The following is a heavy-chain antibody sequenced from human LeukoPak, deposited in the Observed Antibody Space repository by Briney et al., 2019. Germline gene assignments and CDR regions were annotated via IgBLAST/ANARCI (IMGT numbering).Heavy chain of an antibody. V-gene: IGHV4-4*09. Sequence: SDPLSLTCTVSGGFITSYFWRWIRQPPGEGLEWIGFIYSSGSTNYNPSLRSRLTISVDMSKNHFSLRLSSVTAADTAVYYCVRRGGRFDAWGQGTLVTVSS. CDR1: GGFITSYF. CDR2: IYSSGST. CDR3: VRRGGRFDA. J-gene: IGHJ5*02.